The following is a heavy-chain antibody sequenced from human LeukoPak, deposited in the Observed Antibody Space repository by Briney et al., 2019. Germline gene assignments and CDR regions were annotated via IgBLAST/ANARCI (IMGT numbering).Heavy chain of an antibody. J-gene: IGHJ4*02. CDR1: GFTFSSYG. CDR3: ARARGDCSGGSCYLLYY. CDR2: IWYDGSNK. Sequence: PGGSLRLSCAASGFTFSSYGMHWVRQAPGKGLEWVAVIWYDGSNKYYADSVKGRFTISRDNSKNTLYPQMNSLRAEDTAVYYCARARGDCSGGSCYLLYYWGQGTLVTVSS. V-gene: IGHV3-33*01. D-gene: IGHD2-15*01.